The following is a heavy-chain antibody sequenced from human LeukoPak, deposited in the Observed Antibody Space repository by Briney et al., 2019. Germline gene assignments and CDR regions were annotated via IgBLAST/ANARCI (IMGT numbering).Heavy chain of an antibody. CDR2: ITSSSSSI. J-gene: IGHJ4*02. CDR3: ARDRPNTGYDFDY. Sequence: SGGSLRLSCAASGFAFSSYSTNWVRQAPGKGLEWLSYITSSSSSIFYADSVKGRFTISRDNAKNSLYLQMNSLRDDDTAVYFCARDRPNTGYDFDYWGQGALVTVSS. CDR1: GFAFSSYS. D-gene: IGHD5-12*01. V-gene: IGHV3-48*02.